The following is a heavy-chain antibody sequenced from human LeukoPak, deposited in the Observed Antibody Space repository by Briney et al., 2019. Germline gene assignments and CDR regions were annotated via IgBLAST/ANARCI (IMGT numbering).Heavy chain of an antibody. CDR1: GFTFSSYW. Sequence: GGSLRLSCAASGFTFSSYWMHWVRQAPGKGLVWVSRINSDGSSTSYADSVKGRFTISRDNAKNTLYLQMNSPRAEDTAVYYCARYLYYDSIDIWGQGTMVTVSS. CDR3: ARYLYYDSIDI. CDR2: INSDGSST. V-gene: IGHV3-74*01. D-gene: IGHD3-22*01. J-gene: IGHJ3*02.